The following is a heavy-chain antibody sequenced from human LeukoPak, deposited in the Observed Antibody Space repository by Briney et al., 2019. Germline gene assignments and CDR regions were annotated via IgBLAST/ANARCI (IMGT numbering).Heavy chain of an antibody. V-gene: IGHV3-23*01. CDR2: ISGSGGST. Sequence: GGSLRLSCAASGFTFNTYAMSWVRQAPGKGLEWVSTISGSGGSTYYADSVKGRFTISRDNSKNTLYLQMNSLRAEDTAVYYCAKYTAYSTGWPSYWGQGTLVTVT. J-gene: IGHJ4*02. D-gene: IGHD6-19*01. CDR1: GFTFNTYA. CDR3: AKYTAYSTGWPSY.